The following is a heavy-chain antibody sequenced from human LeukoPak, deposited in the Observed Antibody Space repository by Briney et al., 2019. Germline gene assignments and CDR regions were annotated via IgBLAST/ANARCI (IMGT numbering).Heavy chain of an antibody. CDR1: SDSISSYY. J-gene: IGHJ4*02. D-gene: IGHD3-10*01. V-gene: IGHV4-59*01. Sequence: SETLSLTCTVSSDSISSYYWSWIRQPPGKGLEWIGHIYYIGSTNYNPSLKSRVTISVDTSKNQFSLKLTSVTAADTAVYYCARDRELGYWGQGTLVTVSS. CDR3: ARDRELGY. CDR2: IYYIGST.